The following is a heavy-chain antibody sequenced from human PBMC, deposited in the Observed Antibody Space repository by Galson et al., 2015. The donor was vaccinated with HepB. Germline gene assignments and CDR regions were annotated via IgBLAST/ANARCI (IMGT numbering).Heavy chain of an antibody. Sequence: QSGAEVKKPGESPKISCKGSGYSFTSYWIGWVRQMPGKGLEWMGIIYPGDSDTRYSPSFQGQVTISADKSISTAYLQWSSLKASDTAMYYCARALKPTHYYYDSSGYYWHFDYWGQGTLVTVSS. V-gene: IGHV5-51*01. J-gene: IGHJ4*02. CDR2: IYPGDSDT. D-gene: IGHD3-22*01. CDR3: ARALKPTHYYYDSSGYYWHFDY. CDR1: GYSFTSYW.